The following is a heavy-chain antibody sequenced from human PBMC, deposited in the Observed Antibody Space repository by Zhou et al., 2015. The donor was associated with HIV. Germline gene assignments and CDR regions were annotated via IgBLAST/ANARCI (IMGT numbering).Heavy chain of an antibody. D-gene: IGHD1-26*01. V-gene: IGHV1-69*06. CDR3: TRGRWEVPDAY. Sequence: QVQLVQSGAEVKKPGSSVKVSCKASGGTFSTYAFNWVRQAPGQRPEWMGGIIPMFGTPNYAQKFQGRVTITAARSTSTAYMELSSLTSEDTAMYYCTRGRWEVPDAYWGQGTLVTVSP. CDR1: GGTFSTYA. J-gene: IGHJ4*02. CDR2: IIPMFGTP.